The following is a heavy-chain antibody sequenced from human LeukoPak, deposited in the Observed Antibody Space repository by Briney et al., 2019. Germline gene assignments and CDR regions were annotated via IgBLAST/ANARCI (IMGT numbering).Heavy chain of an antibody. CDR2: FDPEDGET. CDR3: ATGVQDYYDSSGYAS. V-gene: IGHV1-24*01. D-gene: IGHD3-22*01. Sequence: GASVKVSCKVSGYTLTELSMHWVRQAPGKGLEWMGGFDPEDGETIYAQRFQGRVTMTEDTSTDTAYMELSSLRSEDTAVYYCATGVQDYYDSSGYASWGQGTLVTVSS. J-gene: IGHJ4*02. CDR1: GYTLTELS.